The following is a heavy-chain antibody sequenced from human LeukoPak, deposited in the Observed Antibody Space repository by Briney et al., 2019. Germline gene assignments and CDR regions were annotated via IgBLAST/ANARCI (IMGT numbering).Heavy chain of an antibody. V-gene: IGHV3-64*01. J-gene: IGHJ6*03. D-gene: IGHD2/OR15-2a*01. CDR1: GFTFTSYS. CDR3: ARVATSNIYHYFYYVHV. Sequence: GGSLRLSCAASGFTFTSYSVHWVRQAPGKGLEYISAISNNGDNTFYANSVRGRFTISRDNSKNTLFLQMDSLRAEDTAVYFCARVATSNIYHYFYYVHVWGKGTTVIVSS. CDR2: ISNNGDNT.